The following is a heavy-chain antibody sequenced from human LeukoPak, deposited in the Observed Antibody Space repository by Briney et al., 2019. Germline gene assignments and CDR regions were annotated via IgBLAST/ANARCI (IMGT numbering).Heavy chain of an antibody. Sequence: ASVKVSCKASGYIFTDYYMHWARQAPGQGLEWMGWMNPNSGVTNYAQKFQVRVTMTGDTSIRTAYMELSSLRSDDTAVYFCARDLRLAVSGTSGFDIWGQGTVVTVSS. CDR2: MNPNSGVT. CDR1: GYIFTDYY. D-gene: IGHD6-19*01. J-gene: IGHJ3*02. V-gene: IGHV1-2*02. CDR3: ARDLRLAVSGTSGFDI.